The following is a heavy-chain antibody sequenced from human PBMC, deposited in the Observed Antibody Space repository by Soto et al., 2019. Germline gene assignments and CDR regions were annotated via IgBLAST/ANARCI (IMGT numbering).Heavy chain of an antibody. J-gene: IGHJ6*01. V-gene: IGHV4-39*01. CDR2: IYYSGST. CDR1: VGSISSSSYY. Sequence: PSETLSLTCTFSVGSISSSSYYCGWIRQPPGKGLEWIGSIYYSGSTYYNPSLKSRVTISVDTSKNQFSLKLSSVTAADTAVYYCARPSRPGYYGMEVWGQGTTVSVSS. CDR3: ARPSRPGYYGMEV.